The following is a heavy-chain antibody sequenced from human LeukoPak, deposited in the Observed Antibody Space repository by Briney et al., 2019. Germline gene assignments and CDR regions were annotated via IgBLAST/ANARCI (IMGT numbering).Heavy chain of an antibody. CDR2: IKSDGKT. CDR1: GFTFSRYW. D-gene: IGHD3-3*01. V-gene: IGHV3-74*01. CDR3: ARAPSEVGGYYPEYFRH. J-gene: IGHJ1*01. Sequence: GGSLRLSCEASGFTFSRYWMHWVRQAPGKGLVWVSRIKSDGKTNYADSVKSRFTISRDNAKNTVSLQINSLRADDTGVYYCARAPSEVGGYYPEYFRHWGQGTLVTVSS.